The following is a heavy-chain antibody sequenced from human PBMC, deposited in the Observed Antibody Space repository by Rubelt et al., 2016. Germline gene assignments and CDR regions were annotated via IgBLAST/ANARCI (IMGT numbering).Heavy chain of an antibody. D-gene: IGHD2-2*01. V-gene: IGHV3-23*04. Sequence: EVQLVESGGGLVQPGGSLRLYCAASGFNFATYAMNWVRQAPGKGLEWVSVIGGDGVKPNYADSVKGRFTIPRDNSKNTLYLQLNSLSAEDTAIYYCAKYVLPVPAVHRGFDLWGRGTLVTVSS. CDR3: AKYVLPVPAVHRGFDL. CDR1: GFNFATYA. J-gene: IGHJ2*01. CDR2: IGGDGVKP.